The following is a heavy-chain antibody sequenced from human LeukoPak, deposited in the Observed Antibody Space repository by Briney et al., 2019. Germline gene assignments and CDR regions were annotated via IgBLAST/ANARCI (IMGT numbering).Heavy chain of an antibody. CDR3: AKDFLPLSVTTTGTFDY. J-gene: IGHJ4*02. CDR2: ISGSGGST. CDR1: GLTLSNYA. V-gene: IGHV3-23*01. D-gene: IGHD1-1*01. Sequence: GGSLRLSCAASGLTLSNYALSWVRQAPGKGLEWVSTISGSGGSTNYADSVKGRFTISRDNSKNMLYLQMNSLRAEDTAVYFCAKDFLPLSVTTTGTFDYWGQGTRVTVSS.